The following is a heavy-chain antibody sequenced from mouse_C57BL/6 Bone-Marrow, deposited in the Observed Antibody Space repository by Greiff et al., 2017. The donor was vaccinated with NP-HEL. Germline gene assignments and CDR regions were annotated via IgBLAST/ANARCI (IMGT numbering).Heavy chain of an antibody. CDR2: IDPEDGDT. D-gene: IGHD1-1*01. V-gene: IGHV14-1*01. CDR3: TTPTVVAPGFAY. CDR1: GFNIKDYY. Sequence: EVKLMESGAELVRQGASVKLSCTASGFNIKDYYMHWVKQRPEQGLEWIGRIDPEDGDTEYAPKFQGKATMTADTSSNTAYLQLSSLTSEDTAVYYCTTPTVVAPGFAYWGQGTLVTVSA. J-gene: IGHJ3*01.